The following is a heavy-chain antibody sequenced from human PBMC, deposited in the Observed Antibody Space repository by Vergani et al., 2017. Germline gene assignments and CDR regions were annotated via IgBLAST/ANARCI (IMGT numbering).Heavy chain of an antibody. J-gene: IGHJ4*02. CDR1: GFTSSIHA. D-gene: IGHD5-24*01. Sequence: EVQLLQSEGAVVQPGGSLRLSCVASGFTSSIHAMSWVCQGHGQGLEWVSSIKNTGDSTHYADSMKGRFTISRDNSKNTLFLPMNSLIVEDTAVYYCGRGSDNYNWGQGTLVTVSS. CDR3: GRGSDNYN. CDR2: IKNTGDST. V-gene: IGHV3-23*01.